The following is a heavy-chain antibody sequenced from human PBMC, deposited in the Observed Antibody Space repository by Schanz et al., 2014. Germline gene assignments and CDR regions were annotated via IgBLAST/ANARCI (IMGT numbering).Heavy chain of an antibody. V-gene: IGHV3-64*01. CDR2: ISSKGDMT. Sequence: EVQVVESGGGLVQPGGSLRLSCTASGFTFSSYGMHWVRQAPGKGLEYVSSISSKGDMTFYGNSVKGRFTISRDNSKNTLYLQMNSLRAEDTAVYYCAKVRYSSGWRGDYFDEWGQGTLVTVAS. CDR1: GFTFSSYG. J-gene: IGHJ4*02. CDR3: AKVRYSSGWRGDYFDE. D-gene: IGHD6-25*01.